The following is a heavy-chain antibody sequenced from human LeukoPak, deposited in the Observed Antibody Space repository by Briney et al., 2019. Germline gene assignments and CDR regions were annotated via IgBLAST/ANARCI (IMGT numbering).Heavy chain of an antibody. D-gene: IGHD1-26*01. CDR2: INPNSGGT. J-gene: IGHJ4*02. Sequence: ASVKVSCKASGYTFTGYYMHWVRQAPGQGLEWMGWINPNSGGTNCAQKFQGRVTITADKSTSTAYMELSSLRSEDTAVYYCARVVAGGSYYPWDYWGQGTLVTVSS. CDR1: GYTFTGYY. CDR3: ARVVAGGSYYPWDY. V-gene: IGHV1-2*02.